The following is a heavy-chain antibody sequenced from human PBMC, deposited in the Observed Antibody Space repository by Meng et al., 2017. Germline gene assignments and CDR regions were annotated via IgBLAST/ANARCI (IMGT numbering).Heavy chain of an antibody. V-gene: IGHV4-4*02. CDR2: IYHSGST. D-gene: IGHD4-17*01. J-gene: IGHJ4*02. CDR1: GGSISSSNW. Sequence: ELGPVRGKPSGNLPLACAVSGGSISSSNWWSWVRQPPGKGLEWIGEIYHSGSTNYNPSLKSRVTISVDKSKNQFSLKLSSVTAADTAVYYCARGTDYGDYYFDYWGQGTLVTVSS. CDR3: ARGTDYGDYYFDY.